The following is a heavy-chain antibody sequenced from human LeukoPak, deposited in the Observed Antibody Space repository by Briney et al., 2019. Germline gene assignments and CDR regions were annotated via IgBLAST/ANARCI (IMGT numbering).Heavy chain of an antibody. CDR2: IYYSGST. J-gene: IGHJ4*02. CDR3: ARHVSAIVGATMNELANIDY. D-gene: IGHD1-26*01. CDR1: GGSISSSSYY. V-gene: IGHV4-39*01. Sequence: PSETLSLTCTVSGGSISSSSYYWGWIRQPPGKGLEWIGSIYYSGSTYYNPSLKSRVTISVDTSKNQFSLKLSSVTAADTAVYYCARHVSAIVGATMNELANIDYWGQGTLVTVSS.